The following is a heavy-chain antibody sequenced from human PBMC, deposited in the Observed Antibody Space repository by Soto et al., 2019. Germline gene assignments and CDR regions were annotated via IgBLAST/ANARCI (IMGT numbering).Heavy chain of an antibody. V-gene: IGHV1-24*01. Sequence: GSVKDCFNVSGYALTELSMHLVRQAPGKGLEWMGGFDPEDGETIYAQKFQGRVTMTEDTSTDTAYMELSSLRSEDTAVYYCATTPGRFYYDSSGYHNWFDPWGQGTLVTVSS. CDR2: FDPEDGET. CDR1: GYALTELS. CDR3: ATTPGRFYYDSSGYHNWFDP. J-gene: IGHJ5*02. D-gene: IGHD3-22*01.